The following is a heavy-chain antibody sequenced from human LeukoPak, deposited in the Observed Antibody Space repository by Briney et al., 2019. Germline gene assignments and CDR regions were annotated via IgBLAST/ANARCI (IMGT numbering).Heavy chain of an antibody. CDR2: IIPIFGTA. D-gene: IGHD6-13*01. Sequence: SVKVSCKASGDTFSSYAISWVRQAPGQGLEWMGGIIPIFGTANYAQKFQGRVTITADESTSTAYMELSSLRSEDTAVYYCARAGIAAAGTLDYWGQGTLVTVSS. CDR1: GDTFSSYA. J-gene: IGHJ4*02. CDR3: ARAGIAAAGTLDY. V-gene: IGHV1-69*13.